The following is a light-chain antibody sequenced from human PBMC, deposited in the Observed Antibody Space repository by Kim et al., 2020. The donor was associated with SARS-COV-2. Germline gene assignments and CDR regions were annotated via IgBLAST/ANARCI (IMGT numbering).Light chain of an antibody. J-gene: IGKJ4*02. CDR3: QRYDNRPLT. CDR1: QDISNY. CDR2: DAS. V-gene: IGKV1-33*01. Sequence: DIQMTQSPSSLSASVGDRVTITCRASQDISNYLNWYQQKPGKAPKLLIYDASNLETGVPSRFSGSGSGTDFTFTISSLQPEDIATYYCQRYDNRPLTCGGGTKVDIK.